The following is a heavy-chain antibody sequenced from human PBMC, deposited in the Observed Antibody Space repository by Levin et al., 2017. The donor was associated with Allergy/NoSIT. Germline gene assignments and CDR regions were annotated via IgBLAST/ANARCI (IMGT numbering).Heavy chain of an antibody. V-gene: IGHV3-30-3*01. CDR3: ASLPIMERWGDYGLDY. J-gene: IGHJ4*02. D-gene: IGHD4-17*01. CDR1: GFIFSYYG. Sequence: GESLKISCTASGFIFSYYGFHWVRQAPGKGLEWVAVISHDGNIKYYADSVRGRFTLSRDDSKNTLYLQMNSLRPEDTAVDYCASLPIMERWGDYGLDYWGQGTLVTVSS. CDR2: ISHDGNIK.